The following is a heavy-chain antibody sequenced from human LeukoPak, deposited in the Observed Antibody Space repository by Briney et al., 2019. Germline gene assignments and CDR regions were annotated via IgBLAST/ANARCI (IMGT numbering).Heavy chain of an antibody. D-gene: IGHD3-22*01. V-gene: IGHV3-66*01. CDR2: IYSGGST. J-gene: IGHJ4*02. Sequence: GGSLRLSCAASGFTVISNYMSWVRQAPGKGLEWVSVIYSGGSTYYADSVKGRFTISRGNFENTVYLQMNSLRAEDTAVYYCASLHDTNEYWGQGTLVTVSS. CDR1: GFTVISNY. CDR3: ASLHDTNEY.